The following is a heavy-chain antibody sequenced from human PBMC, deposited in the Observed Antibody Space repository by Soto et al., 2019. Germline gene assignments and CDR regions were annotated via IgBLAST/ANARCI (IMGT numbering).Heavy chain of an antibody. CDR1: GGTFSSYA. V-gene: IGHV1-69*12. Sequence: QVQLVQSGAEVKKPGSSVKVSCKASGGTFSSYAISWVRQAPGQGREWMGGSIPIFGKANYAQKLHGGVPITADESTSKAYMELSSLRSEDTAVYYCARAHVVGTVPPRWFDPWGQGTLVTVSS. CDR2: SIPIFGKA. CDR3: ARAHVVGTVPPRWFDP. J-gene: IGHJ5*02. D-gene: IGHD2-21*02.